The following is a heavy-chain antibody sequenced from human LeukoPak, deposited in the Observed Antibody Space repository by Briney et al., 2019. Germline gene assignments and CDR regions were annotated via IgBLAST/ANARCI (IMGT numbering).Heavy chain of an antibody. D-gene: IGHD3-3*01. Sequence: ASVKVSCKASGYTFTDYFVHWVRQAPGQGLEWMGWINPDSGGTNYAQKFQGRVTMTTDTSTSTAYMELRSLRSDDTAVYYCARSEDFWSGYPIYYYMDVWGKGTTVTVSS. CDR1: GYTFTDYF. J-gene: IGHJ6*03. CDR2: INPDSGGT. V-gene: IGHV1-2*02. CDR3: ARSEDFWSGYPIYYYMDV.